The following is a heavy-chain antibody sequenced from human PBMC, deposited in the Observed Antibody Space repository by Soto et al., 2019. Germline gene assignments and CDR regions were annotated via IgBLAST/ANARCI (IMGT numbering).Heavy chain of an antibody. CDR2: IYSGGST. Sequence: GGSLRLSCAASGFTVSSNYMSWVRQAPGKGLEWVSVIYSGGSTYYADSVKGRFTISRDNSKNTLYLQMNSLRAEDTAVYYCARDLVAWRRQDAFDIWGQGTMVTVSS. J-gene: IGHJ3*02. CDR3: ARDLVAWRRQDAFDI. V-gene: IGHV3-53*01. CDR1: GFTVSSNY. D-gene: IGHD2-15*01.